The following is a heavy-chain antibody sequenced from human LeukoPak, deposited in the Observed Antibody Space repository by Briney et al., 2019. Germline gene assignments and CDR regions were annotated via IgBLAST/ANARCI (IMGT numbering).Heavy chain of an antibody. Sequence: PGGSLRLSCAASVFTFSRYSMTWVRQAPGKGLEWVASISSTSTFIYSADSVKGRFTISRDTAKNSLFLQMNSLRAEDTAIYYCARDYFDSSDYPQTYYYYYMDVWGKGTTVTVSS. CDR1: VFTFSRYS. CDR2: ISSTSTFI. V-gene: IGHV3-21*01. D-gene: IGHD3-22*01. CDR3: ARDYFDSSDYPQTYYYYYMDV. J-gene: IGHJ6*03.